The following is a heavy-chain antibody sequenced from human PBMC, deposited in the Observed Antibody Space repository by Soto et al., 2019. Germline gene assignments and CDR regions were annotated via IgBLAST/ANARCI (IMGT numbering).Heavy chain of an antibody. CDR2: ISDSGDNT. V-gene: IGHV3-23*01. Sequence: GGFLRLSCAASGFTFSSYAINWVRQAPGKGLEGVSGISDSGDNTYYAESVKGRFTISRDNSKSTLYLQMDSLRAEDTAVYYCVNPRGGYCSGAGCYVNDYWGQGTLVTVSS. D-gene: IGHD2-15*01. J-gene: IGHJ4*02. CDR3: VNPRGGYCSGAGCYVNDY. CDR1: GFTFSSYA.